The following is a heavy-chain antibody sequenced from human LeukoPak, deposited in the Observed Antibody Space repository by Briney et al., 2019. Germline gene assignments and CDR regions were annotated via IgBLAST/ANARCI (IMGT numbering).Heavy chain of an antibody. Sequence: SVKVSCKASGGTFSSYAISWVRQAPGQGLEWMGGIIPIFGTANYAQKFQGRVTITADESTSTAYMELSSLRSEDTAVYYCARSPDTAMVILWFDPWGQGTLVTVSS. J-gene: IGHJ5*02. CDR2: IIPIFGTA. CDR1: GGTFSSYA. D-gene: IGHD5-18*01. CDR3: ARSPDTAMVILWFDP. V-gene: IGHV1-69*13.